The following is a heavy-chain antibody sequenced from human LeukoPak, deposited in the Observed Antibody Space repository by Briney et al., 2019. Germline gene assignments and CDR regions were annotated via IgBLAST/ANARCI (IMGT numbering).Heavy chain of an antibody. Sequence: SETLSLTCTVYGGSFSGYYWSWIRQPPGKGLEWIGDINHSGSTNYNPSLNSRVTISVDTSKNQFSLKLSSVTAADTAVYYCARAGDYGGKIVYWGQGTLVTVSS. J-gene: IGHJ4*02. CDR2: INHSGST. CDR3: ARAGDYGGKIVY. CDR1: GGSFSGYY. D-gene: IGHD4-23*01. V-gene: IGHV4-34*01.